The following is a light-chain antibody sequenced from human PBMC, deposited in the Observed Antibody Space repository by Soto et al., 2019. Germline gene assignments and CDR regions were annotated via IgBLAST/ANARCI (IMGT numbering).Light chain of an antibody. Sequence: EIVLTQSPATVSLSPGERATLSCRASQSVSIYLAWYQQKPGQAPRLLIYDASNRATGIPARFSGSGSGTDFTLTISSLEPEDFAVYYCQQRSNWLTFGGGTKVDIK. CDR3: QQRSNWLT. V-gene: IGKV3-11*01. CDR2: DAS. CDR1: QSVSIY. J-gene: IGKJ4*01.